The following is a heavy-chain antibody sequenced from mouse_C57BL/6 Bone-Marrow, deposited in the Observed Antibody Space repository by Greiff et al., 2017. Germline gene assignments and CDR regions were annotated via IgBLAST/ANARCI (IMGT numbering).Heavy chain of an antibody. J-gene: IGHJ2*01. D-gene: IGHD1-1*01. CDR2: IWWDDDK. CDR3: ARGTYYYDSSRFDY. CDR1: GFSLSTFGMG. Sequence: VKLMESGPGILQPSQTLSLTCSFSGFSLSTFGMGVGWIRQPSGKGLEWLAHIWWDDDKYYKPALKSRLTISKDTSKNQVFLKIANVDTADTATYYWARGTYYYDSSRFDYWGQGTTLTVSS. V-gene: IGHV8-8*01.